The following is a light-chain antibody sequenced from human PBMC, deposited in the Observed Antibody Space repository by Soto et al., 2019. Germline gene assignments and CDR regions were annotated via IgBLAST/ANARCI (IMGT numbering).Light chain of an antibody. J-gene: IGLJ2*01. V-gene: IGLV2-14*01. Sequence: SALTQPASVSGSPGQSITISCSGTSSDVGGFNYVSWYQQHPGKAPKLIIFDVSNRPSGVSNRFSGSKSGSAASLTISGLQAEDEADYYCSSYTTGRNRVIFGGGTKLTVL. CDR3: SSYTTGRNRVI. CDR1: SSDVGGFNY. CDR2: DVS.